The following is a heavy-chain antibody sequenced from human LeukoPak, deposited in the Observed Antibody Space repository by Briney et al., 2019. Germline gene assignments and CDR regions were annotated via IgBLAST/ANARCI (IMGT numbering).Heavy chain of an antibody. CDR3: ARGYTSGWSPALDI. D-gene: IGHD6-19*01. J-gene: IGHJ3*02. CDR1: GYNFTNYW. Sequence: GESLKISCQGSGYNFTNYWIGWVRQMPGKGLEWMGIIYPADSDTRYSPSFQGHVTISADKSISTAYLQRTSLKASDSAIYYCARGYTSGWSPALDIWGQGTMVAVSS. CDR2: IYPADSDT. V-gene: IGHV5-51*01.